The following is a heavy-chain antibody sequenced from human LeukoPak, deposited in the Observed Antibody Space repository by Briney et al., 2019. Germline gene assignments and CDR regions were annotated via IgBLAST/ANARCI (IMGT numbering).Heavy chain of an antibody. J-gene: IGHJ4*02. Sequence: ASVTVSCTASGYTFTSYGISWVRQAPGQGLEWMGWISAYNGNTNYAQKLQGRVTMTTDTSTSTAYMELRSLRSDDTAVYYCAREAGRVTMVRGVISPYYFDYWGQGTLVTVSS. D-gene: IGHD3-10*01. CDR3: AREAGRVTMVRGVISPYYFDY. CDR1: GYTFTSYG. V-gene: IGHV1-18*04. CDR2: ISAYNGNT.